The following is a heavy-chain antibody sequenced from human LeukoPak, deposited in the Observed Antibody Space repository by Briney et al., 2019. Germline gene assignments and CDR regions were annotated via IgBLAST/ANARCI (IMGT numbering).Heavy chain of an antibody. D-gene: IGHD6-6*01. J-gene: IGHJ4*02. Sequence: RGTPRPSRAASGFTFTSFSMNWVPHAPRKRLEWGSSISSSSSYTYYADPVKGRFTISREHAKNSLHPQMDRLRAEEQLVIYLTRDPRHLDFWGQGTLVTVSS. CDR3: TRDPRHLDF. CDR2: ISSSSSYT. CDR1: GFTFTSFS. V-gene: IGHV3-21*04.